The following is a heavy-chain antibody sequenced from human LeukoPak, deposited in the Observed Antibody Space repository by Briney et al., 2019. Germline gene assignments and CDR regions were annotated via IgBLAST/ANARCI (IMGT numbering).Heavy chain of an antibody. J-gene: IGHJ4*02. Sequence: SETLSLTCTVSGGSISSSSYYWGWIRQPPGKGLEWIGSTYYSGSTYYNPSLKSRVTISVDTSKNQFSLKLSSVTAADTAVYYCASKSINCSGGSCYSDYWGQGTLVTVSS. CDR2: TYYSGST. CDR1: GGSISSSSYY. D-gene: IGHD2-15*01. CDR3: ASKSINCSGGSCYSDY. V-gene: IGHV4-39*01.